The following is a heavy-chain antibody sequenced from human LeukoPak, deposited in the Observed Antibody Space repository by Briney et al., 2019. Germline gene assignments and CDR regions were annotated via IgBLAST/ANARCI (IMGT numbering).Heavy chain of an antibody. D-gene: IGHD1-1*01. CDR1: GFTFSSYA. CDR3: ARAGLTTGIVY. CDR2: ISYDGSNK. J-gene: IGHJ4*02. V-gene: IGHV3-30-3*01. Sequence: PGGSLRLSCAASGFTFSSYAMHWVRQAPGKGLEWVAVISYDGSNKYYADSVKGRFTISRDNSKNTLYLQMNSLRAEDTAVYYCARAGLTTGIVYWGQGALVTVSS.